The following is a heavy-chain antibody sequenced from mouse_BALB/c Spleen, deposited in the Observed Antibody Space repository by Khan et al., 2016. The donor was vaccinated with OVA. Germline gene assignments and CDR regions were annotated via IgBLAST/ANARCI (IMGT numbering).Heavy chain of an antibody. Sequence: VQLQESGPGLVAPSQSLSITCTVSGFSLTSYGVHWVRQPPGKGLEWLVVIWSDGKTTYNSTLKSRLSISKDNSTSQAFLKMNSLQTDDTAMYYIARNTDNITRVMDYWGQGTPVTVSS. J-gene: IGHJ4*01. CDR2: IWSDGKT. CDR1: GFSLTSYG. V-gene: IGHV2-6*02. CDR3: ARNTDNITRVMDY. D-gene: IGHD1-1*02.